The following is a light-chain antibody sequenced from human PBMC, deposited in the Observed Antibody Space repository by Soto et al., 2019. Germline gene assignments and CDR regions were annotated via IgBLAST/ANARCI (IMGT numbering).Light chain of an antibody. V-gene: IGLV2-11*01. CDR2: GVS. J-gene: IGLJ1*01. CDR3: CSYSDTYTYV. Sequence: QSALTQPRSVSESPGQSVTISCTGTSSDVGGYDYLSWYQQHPGKVPKLLIYGVSERPSGVPDRFSGSKSGSTASLTISGLQAEDEADYYCCSYSDTYTYVFGTGTKLTVL. CDR1: SSDVGGYDY.